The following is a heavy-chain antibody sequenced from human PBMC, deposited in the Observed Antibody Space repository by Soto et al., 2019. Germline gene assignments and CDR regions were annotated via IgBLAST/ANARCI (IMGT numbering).Heavy chain of an antibody. J-gene: IGHJ4*02. CDR2: IFYSGSA. CDR3: ARERPQNSFDS. CDR1: GGSFSSYY. Sequence: PSETLSLTCTISGGSFSSYYWSWIRQPPGKGLEWIGYIFYSGSANYNPSLMSRVTMSVDTSKNQFSLRLSSVTAADTAVYYCARERPQNSFDSSGRGTLVPVSS. D-gene: IGHD6-6*01. V-gene: IGHV4-59*01.